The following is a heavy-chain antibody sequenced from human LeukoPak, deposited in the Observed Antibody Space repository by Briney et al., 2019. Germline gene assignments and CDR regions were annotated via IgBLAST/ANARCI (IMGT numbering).Heavy chain of an antibody. CDR1: GFTFSSYS. D-gene: IGHD6-13*01. CDR2: ISYDGSNK. Sequence: GGSLRLSCAASGFTFSSYSMNWVRQAPGKGLEWVAVISYDGSNKYYADSVKGRFTISRDNSKNTLYLQMNSLRAEDTAVYYCARDQYSSSWSLFGAFDIWGQGTMVTVSS. CDR3: ARDQYSSSWSLFGAFDI. J-gene: IGHJ3*02. V-gene: IGHV3-30*03.